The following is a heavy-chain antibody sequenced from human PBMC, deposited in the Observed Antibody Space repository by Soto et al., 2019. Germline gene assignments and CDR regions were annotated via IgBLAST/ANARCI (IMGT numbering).Heavy chain of an antibody. CDR1: GFTFSDYA. CDR2: ISYEGSEK. V-gene: IGHV3-33*05. CDR3: ARTYYDFWSGFSD. J-gene: IGHJ4*02. D-gene: IGHD3-3*01. Sequence: QVHLEDSGGRVVLPGTSLRLSCAASGFTFSDYAMHWIRQPPGKGLEWVAIISYEGSEKYYSDSVKGRFTISRDNSKNTVYLQMNSVRGDDTAVYYCARTYYDFWSGFSDWGQGALFSVSS.